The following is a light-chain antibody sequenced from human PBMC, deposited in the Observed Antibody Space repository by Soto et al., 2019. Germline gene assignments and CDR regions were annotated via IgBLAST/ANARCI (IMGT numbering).Light chain of an antibody. J-gene: IGKJ3*01. CDR3: MQALQQIFT. CDR2: LAS. CDR1: QSLLHTNGYNY. V-gene: IGKV2-28*01. Sequence: DIVMTQSPLSLPVTPGEPASISCRSSQSLLHTNGYNYLDWYLQKPGQSPQLLLFLASNRASGVPDRFSGSGSGTDFTLNISRVEVEDVGVYYCMQALQQIFTFGPGTKVDIK.